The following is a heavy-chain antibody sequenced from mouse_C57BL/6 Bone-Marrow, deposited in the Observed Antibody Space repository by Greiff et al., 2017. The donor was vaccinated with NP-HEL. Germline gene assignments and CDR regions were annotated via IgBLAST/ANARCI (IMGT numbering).Heavy chain of an antibody. Sequence: VQLQQSGAELVKPGASVKISCKASGYAFSSYWMNWVKQRPGKGLEWIGQIYPGDGETNYNGKFKGKATLTADKSSSTAYRQLSSLTSEDSAVYFCARGELITTVVERVPGYDYWGQGTTLTVSS. CDR2: IYPGDGET. V-gene: IGHV1-80*01. D-gene: IGHD1-1*01. CDR3: ARGELITTVVERVPGYDY. CDR1: GYAFSSYW. J-gene: IGHJ2*01.